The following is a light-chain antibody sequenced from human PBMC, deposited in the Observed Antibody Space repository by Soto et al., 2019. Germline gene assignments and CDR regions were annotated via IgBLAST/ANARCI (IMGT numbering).Light chain of an antibody. CDR1: QSVSTN. V-gene: IGKV3-15*01. CDR3: QHYNNWPPWT. J-gene: IGKJ1*01. Sequence: EIVMTHSPATLSVSPCERATLSCRASQSVSTNLAWYQHKPGQAPRLLIYGASTRATGIPASFSGSGSGTEFTLTISSLQSEDFAVYYCQHYNNWPPWTFGQGTKVDIK. CDR2: GAS.